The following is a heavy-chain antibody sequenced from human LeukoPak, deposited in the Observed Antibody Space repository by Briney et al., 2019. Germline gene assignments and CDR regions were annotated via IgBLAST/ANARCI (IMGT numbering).Heavy chain of an antibody. CDR3: ARVLFYGDHRGFDY. CDR2: ISAYNGNT. D-gene: IGHD4-17*01. Sequence: ASVKVSCKASVYTFTSYGISWVRQAPGQGLERMGWISAYNGNTNYAQKLQGRVTMTTDTSTSTAYMELRSLRSDDTAVYYCARVLFYGDHRGFDYWGQGTLVTVSS. V-gene: IGHV1-18*01. CDR1: VYTFTSYG. J-gene: IGHJ4*02.